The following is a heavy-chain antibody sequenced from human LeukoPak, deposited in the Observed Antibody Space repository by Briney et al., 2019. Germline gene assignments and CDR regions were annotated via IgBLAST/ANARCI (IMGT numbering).Heavy chain of an antibody. CDR2: IRYDGSNK. CDR3: AKDLIRAMGAFDI. D-gene: IGHD3-10*01. J-gene: IGHJ3*02. V-gene: IGHV3-30*02. CDR1: GFTFSSYG. Sequence: GGSLRLSCAASGFTFSSYGMHWVRQAPGKGLGWVAFIRYDGSNKYYADSVKGRFTISRDNSKNTLYLQMNSLRAEDTAVYYCAKDLIRAMGAFDIWGQGTMVTVSS.